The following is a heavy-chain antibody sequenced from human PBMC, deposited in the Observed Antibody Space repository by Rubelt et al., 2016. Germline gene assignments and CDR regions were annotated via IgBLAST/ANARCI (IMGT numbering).Heavy chain of an antibody. CDR1: GFMFSNYG. D-gene: IGHD1-26*01. CDR2: INQHGSDR. V-gene: IGHV3-7*04. Sequence: VQLVESGGGVVQPGKSLRLSCAASGFMFSNYGMHWVRLAPGKGLEWVANINQHGSDRYHADSVKRRFTISRDNTKNSLYLQMNSLTAEDTAVYYCATDSGRRLEDWGQGTLVTVSS. J-gene: IGHJ4*02. CDR3: ATDSGRRLED.